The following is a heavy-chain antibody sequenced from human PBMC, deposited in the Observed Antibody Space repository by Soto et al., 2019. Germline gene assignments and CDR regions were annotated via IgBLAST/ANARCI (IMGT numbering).Heavy chain of an antibody. CDR1: GGSISSGDYY. V-gene: IGHV4-30-4*01. J-gene: IGHJ4*02. CDR2: IYYSGST. D-gene: IGHD3-22*01. Sequence: QVQLQESGPGLVQPSQTLSLTCTVSGGSISSGDYYWSWIRQPPGKGLEWIGYIYYSGSTYYNPSLKSRVTISVDTSKNQFSLKLSSVTAADTAVYYCARSQHYYYDSSAMDYWGQGTLVTVSS. CDR3: ARSQHYYYDSSAMDY.